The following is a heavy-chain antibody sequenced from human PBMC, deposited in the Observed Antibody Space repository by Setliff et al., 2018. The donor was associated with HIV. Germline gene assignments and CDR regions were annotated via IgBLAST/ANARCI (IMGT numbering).Heavy chain of an antibody. CDR2: INPTVNT. V-gene: IGHV4-34*01. CDR3: ARGLFYSSSYYAY. Sequence: SETLSLTCAVSGGSLSGYYWTWIRQPPGKGLEWIGEINPTVNTNYNPSLKSRVIISVDTSQNEFSLKLNSVTAADTAGYFCARGLFYSSSYYAYWGQGALVTVSS. D-gene: IGHD3-10*01. J-gene: IGHJ4*03. CDR1: GGSLSGYY.